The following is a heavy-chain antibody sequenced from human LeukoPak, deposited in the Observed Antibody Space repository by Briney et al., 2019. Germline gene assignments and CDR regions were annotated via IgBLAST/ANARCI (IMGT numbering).Heavy chain of an antibody. D-gene: IGHD5-12*01. CDR3: ARDVSGHDWALFR. V-gene: IGHV3-21*01. J-gene: IGHJ4*02. Sequence: PGGSLRLSCAASGSTFSTYAMTWVRQAPGKGLDWLSSISSSGTYIYYADSVKGRFTISRDNAKNSLYLQMNSLRVEDTAVYYCARDVSGHDWALFRWGQGTLVTVSS. CDR2: ISSSGTYI. CDR1: GSTFSTYA.